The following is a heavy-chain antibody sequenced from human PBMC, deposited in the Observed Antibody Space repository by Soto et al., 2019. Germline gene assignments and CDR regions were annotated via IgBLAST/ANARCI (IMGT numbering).Heavy chain of an antibody. CDR1: GYTFTSYY. CDR2: INPSGGST. Sequence: GASVKVSCKASGYTFTSYYMHWVRQAPGQGLEWMGIINPSGGSTSYAQKFQGRVTMTRDTSTSTVYMELSSLRSEDTAVYYCARGQRITIFGVVTKGAFDIWGQGTMVTVS. V-gene: IGHV1-46*03. CDR3: ARGQRITIFGVVTKGAFDI. J-gene: IGHJ3*02. D-gene: IGHD3-3*01.